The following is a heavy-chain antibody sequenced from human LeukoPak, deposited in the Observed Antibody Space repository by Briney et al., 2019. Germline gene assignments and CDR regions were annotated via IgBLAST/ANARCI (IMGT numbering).Heavy chain of an antibody. V-gene: IGHV4-34*01. D-gene: IGHD6-19*01. CDR3: ARQIAVAGPGWFDP. CDR2: INHSGST. CDR1: GGSISSYY. J-gene: IGHJ5*02. Sequence: SETLSLTCTVSGGSISSYYWSWIRQPPGKGLEWIGEINHSGSTNYNPSLKSRVTISVDTSKNQFSLKLSSVTAADTAVYYCARQIAVAGPGWFDPWGQGTLVTVSS.